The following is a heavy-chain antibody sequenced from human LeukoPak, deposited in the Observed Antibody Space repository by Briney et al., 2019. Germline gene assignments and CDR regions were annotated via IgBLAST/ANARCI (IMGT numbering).Heavy chain of an antibody. V-gene: IGHV5-51*01. CDR3: ARHRAGYCSGGSCYFDAFDI. CDR2: MYPGDSDT. CDR1: GYTFTNYW. Sequence: GESLKISCKGSGYTFTNYWIGWVRQMPGKGLEWMGIMYPGDSDTRYSPSFQGQVTISADKSISTAYLQWSSLKASDTAMYYCARHRAGYCSGGSCYFDAFDIWGQGTMVTVSS. D-gene: IGHD2-15*01. J-gene: IGHJ3*02.